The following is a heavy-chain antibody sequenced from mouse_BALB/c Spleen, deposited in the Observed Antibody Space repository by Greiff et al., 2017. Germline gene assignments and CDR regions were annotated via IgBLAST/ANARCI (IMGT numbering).Heavy chain of an antibody. CDR3: TRYGNWYFDV. Sequence: VQLQQPGAELVRPGASVKLSCKASGYTFTSYWINWVKQRPGQGLEWIGNIYPSDSYTNYNQKFKDKATLTVDKSSSTAYMQLSSPTSEASAVYYCTRYGNWYFDVWGAGTTVTVSS. D-gene: IGHD2-1*01. J-gene: IGHJ1*01. CDR2: IYPSDSYT. V-gene: IGHV1-69*02. CDR1: GYTFTSYW.